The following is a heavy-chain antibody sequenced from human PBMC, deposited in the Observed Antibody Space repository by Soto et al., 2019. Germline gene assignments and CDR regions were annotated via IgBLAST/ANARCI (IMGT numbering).Heavy chain of an antibody. J-gene: IGHJ4*02. CDR3: GKDGAVGDYASLDF. D-gene: IGHD4-17*01. CDR1: GLTFDGYS. Sequence: GRSPRLSCAASGLTFDGYSMHWARLALRKGLEWVSLISWDGGSTYYADSVKGRFTISRDNSKNSLYLQMNSLTTEDTAFYYSGKDGAVGDYASLDFWGQGALVLVS. CDR2: ISWDGGST. V-gene: IGHV3-43*01.